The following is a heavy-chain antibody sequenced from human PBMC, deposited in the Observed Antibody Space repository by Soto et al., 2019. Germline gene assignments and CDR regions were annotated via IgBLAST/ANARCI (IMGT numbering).Heavy chain of an antibody. CDR1: GFTFSSCA. CDR2: ISYDGSNK. D-gene: IGHD5-18*01. Sequence: GGSLRLSCAASGFTFSSCAMHWVRQAPGKGLEWVAIISYDGSNKYYADSVKGRFTISRDNSKNTLYLQMNSLRAEDTAVYYCARTAMVVNDAFDIWGQGTMVTVSS. J-gene: IGHJ3*02. V-gene: IGHV3-30-3*01. CDR3: ARTAMVVNDAFDI.